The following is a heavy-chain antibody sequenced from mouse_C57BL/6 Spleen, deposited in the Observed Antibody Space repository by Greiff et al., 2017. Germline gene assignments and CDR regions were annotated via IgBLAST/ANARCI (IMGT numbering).Heavy chain of an antibody. J-gene: IGHJ3*01. CDR1: GYTFTSYW. V-gene: IGHV1-61*01. D-gene: IGHD2-12*01. CDR3: ARGGSSYYSHFTWFAY. CDR2: IYPSGSET. Sequence: VQLQQPGAELGRPGSSVKLSCKASGYTFTSYWWDWVKQRPGQGLEWIGNIYPSGSETHYNQKFKDKATLAVDKSSSTAYMQLSRLTSEDSEVYYGARGGSSYYSHFTWFAYWGQGTLVTVSA.